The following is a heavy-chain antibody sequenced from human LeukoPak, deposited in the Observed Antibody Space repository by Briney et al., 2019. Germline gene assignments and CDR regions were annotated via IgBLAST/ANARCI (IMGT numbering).Heavy chain of an antibody. Sequence: SVKVSCKASGGTFSSYAISWVRQAPGQGLEWMGGIIPIFGTANYPQKFQGRVTITADESTSTAYMELSSLRSEDTAVYYCALTSLYGMDVWGQGTTVTVSS. CDR1: GGTFSSYA. J-gene: IGHJ6*02. CDR3: ALTSLYGMDV. D-gene: IGHD6-6*01. V-gene: IGHV1-69*13. CDR2: IIPIFGTA.